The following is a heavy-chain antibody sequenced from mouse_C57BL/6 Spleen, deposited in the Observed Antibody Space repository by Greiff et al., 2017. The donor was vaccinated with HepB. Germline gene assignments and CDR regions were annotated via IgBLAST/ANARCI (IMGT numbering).Heavy chain of an antibody. Sequence: QVQLKQPGAELVRPGSSVKLSCKASGYTFTSYWMHWVKQRPIQGLEWIGNIDPSDSETHYNQKFKDKATLTVDKSSSTAYMQLSSLTSEDSAVYYCARKRDDGRDYFDYWGQGTTLTVSS. CDR3: ARKRDDGRDYFDY. CDR2: IDPSDSET. CDR1: GYTFTSYW. D-gene: IGHD2-3*01. V-gene: IGHV1-52*01. J-gene: IGHJ2*01.